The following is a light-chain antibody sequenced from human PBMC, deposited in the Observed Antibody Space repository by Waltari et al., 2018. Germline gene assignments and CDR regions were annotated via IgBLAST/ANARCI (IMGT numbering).Light chain of an antibody. V-gene: IGKV1-9*01. CDR3: QQLSSYPVT. CDR2: GAS. Sequence: DIQLTQSPSFLSASVGDRVTITCRASQGISSYLAWFQQKPGKAPNLQIYGASTLQSGVPSRFSGSGSGTEFTLTISSLQPEDFATYYCQQLSSYPVTFGQGTRLEIK. J-gene: IGKJ5*01. CDR1: QGISSY.